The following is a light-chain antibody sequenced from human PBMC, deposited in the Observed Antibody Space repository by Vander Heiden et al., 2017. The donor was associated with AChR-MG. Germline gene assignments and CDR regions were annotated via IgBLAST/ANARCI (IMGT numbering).Light chain of an antibody. J-gene: IGKJ1*01. V-gene: IGKV3-15*01. CDR2: GAS. CDR3: QQYHNWPPT. Sequence: IVVTQSPPTLFVSPGERPTLPCNTTQSFNSNLAWYQQKPGQAPRLLIYGASTRATDIPARFSGSGSGTEFTLTISSLQSEDVAIYYCQQYHNWPPTFGQGTKVEAK. CDR1: QSFNSN.